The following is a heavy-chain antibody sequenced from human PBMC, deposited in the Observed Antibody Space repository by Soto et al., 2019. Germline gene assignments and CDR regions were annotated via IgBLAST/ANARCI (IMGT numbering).Heavy chain of an antibody. D-gene: IGHD3-16*01. CDR3: ARSHSVLGAFDF. CDR2: IFHSGET. J-gene: IGHJ3*01. V-gene: IGHV4-30-4*08. CDR1: GASISSGDYY. Sequence: QVQLQESGPGLVKPSETLSLTCTVSGASISSGDYYWSWIRQSPGKGLQWNGYIFHSGETYDTPSLESRLSISIEASKNQFSLNLNSVTAADTAVYCCARSHSVLGAFDFWGPRTVVTVSA.